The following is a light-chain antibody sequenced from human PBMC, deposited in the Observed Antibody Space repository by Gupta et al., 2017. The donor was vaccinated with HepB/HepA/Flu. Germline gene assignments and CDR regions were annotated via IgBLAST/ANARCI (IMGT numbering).Light chain of an antibody. J-gene: IGKJ1*01. Sequence: PGERATLSCKVSPSVGSNLAWYQQKPGQAPRRLIYGPSSRVSGIPARFSGTGSGTEFTLTMSRVQAEDLAADFCKQDKKDCRTFGQGTQVEIK. CDR3: KQDKKDCRT. CDR1: PSVGSN. CDR2: GPS. V-gene: IGKV3-15*01.